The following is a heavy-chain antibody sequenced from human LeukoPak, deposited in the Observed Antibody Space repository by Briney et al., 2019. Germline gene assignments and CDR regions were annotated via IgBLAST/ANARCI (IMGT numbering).Heavy chain of an antibody. J-gene: IGHJ4*02. CDR3: ASRDAVAGTDASY. CDR2: IIPIFGTA. Sequence: SVKVSCKASGGTFSGYAISWVRQAPGQGLEWMGGIIPIFGTANYAQKFQGRVTITTDESTSTAYMELSSLRSEDTAVYYCASRDAVAGTDASYWGQGTLVTVSS. V-gene: IGHV1-69*05. D-gene: IGHD6-19*01. CDR1: GGTFSGYA.